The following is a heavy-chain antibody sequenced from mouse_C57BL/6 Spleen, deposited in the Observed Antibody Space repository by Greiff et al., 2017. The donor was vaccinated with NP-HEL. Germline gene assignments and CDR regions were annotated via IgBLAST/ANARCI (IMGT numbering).Heavy chain of an antibody. CDR1: GYSFTDYN. CDR2: INPNYGTT. J-gene: IGHJ4*01. Sequence: VHVKQSGPELVKPGASVKISCKASGYSFTDYNMNWVKQSNGKSLEWIGVINPNYGTTSYNQKFKGKATLTVDQSSSTAYMQLNSLTSEDSAVYYCARNYGNYGYYAMDYWGQGTSVTVSS. D-gene: IGHD2-1*01. CDR3: ARNYGNYGYYAMDY. V-gene: IGHV1-39*01.